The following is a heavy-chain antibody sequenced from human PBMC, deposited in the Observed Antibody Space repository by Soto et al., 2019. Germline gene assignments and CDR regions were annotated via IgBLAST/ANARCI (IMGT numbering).Heavy chain of an antibody. CDR2: IYYSGST. CDR1: GGSISSGGYY. Sequence: QVQLQESGPELVKPSQTLSLTCTVSGGSISSGGYYWSWIRQHPRKGLGGIGYIYYSGSTYYNPSLESRVTISVDTSKNQFSLKLSSVAAADTAVYYCARVGHAQTFDYWGQGTLVTVSS. V-gene: IGHV4-31*03. CDR3: ARVGHAQTFDY. J-gene: IGHJ4*02.